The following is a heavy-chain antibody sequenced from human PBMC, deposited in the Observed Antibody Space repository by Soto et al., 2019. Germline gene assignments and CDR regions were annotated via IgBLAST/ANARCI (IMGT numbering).Heavy chain of an antibody. D-gene: IGHD3-22*01. CDR2: IKQDGSEK. V-gene: IGHV3-7*04. CDR3: ARFYYDSSGYLPSPCYYYYGMDV. Sequence: EVQLVESGGGLVQPGGSLRLSCAASGFTFSSYWMSWVRQAPGKGLEWVANIKQDGSEKYYVDSVKGRFTISRDNAKNSLYLQMNSLRAEDTAVYYCARFYYDSSGYLPSPCYYYYGMDVWGQGTTVTVSS. J-gene: IGHJ6*02. CDR1: GFTFSSYW.